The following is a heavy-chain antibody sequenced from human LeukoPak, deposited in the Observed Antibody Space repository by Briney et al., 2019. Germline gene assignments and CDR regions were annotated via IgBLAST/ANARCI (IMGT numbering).Heavy chain of an antibody. Sequence: SSQTLSLTCTVSGGSISSGGYYWSWIRQPPGKGLEWIGYIYHSGSTYYNPSLKSRVTISVDTSKNQFSLKLSSVTAADTAVYYCARGQPPTEGLAAAGILLRYWGQGTLVTVSS. CDR3: ARGQPPTEGLAAAGILLRY. V-gene: IGHV4-30-2*01. J-gene: IGHJ4*02. CDR1: GGSISSGGYY. CDR2: IYHSGST. D-gene: IGHD6-13*01.